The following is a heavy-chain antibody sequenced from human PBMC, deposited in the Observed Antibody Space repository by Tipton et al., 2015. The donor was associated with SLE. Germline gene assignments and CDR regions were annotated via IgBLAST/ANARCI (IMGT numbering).Heavy chain of an antibody. CDR2: IFTNGNT. V-gene: IGHV4-61*02. Sequence: GLVKPSQTLSLSCTVSGGSISSGTFYWIWIRQTAGKGLEWLGRIFTNGNTNYNPSLKSRVTISLDTSKNQFSLRLSSVTAADTAVYYCAREEVYCSSPGSCFPTGFAFDSWGRGTLVTVSS. CDR1: GGSISSGTFY. CDR3: AREEVYCSSPGSCFPTGFAFDS. D-gene: IGHD2-2*01. J-gene: IGHJ5*01.